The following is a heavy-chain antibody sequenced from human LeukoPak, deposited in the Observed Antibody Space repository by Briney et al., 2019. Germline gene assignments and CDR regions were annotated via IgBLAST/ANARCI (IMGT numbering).Heavy chain of an antibody. J-gene: IGHJ4*02. D-gene: IGHD3-10*01. Sequence: PGGSMRLSSAAYGFTFSSYDMHWDRQATGKVLEWVSAIGTAGDTYYPGSVKGRFTISRENAKNSLYLQMNSLRAGDTAVYYCAAMVRGAHYWGQGTLVTVSS. V-gene: IGHV3-13*01. CDR1: GFTFSSYD. CDR3: AAMVRGAHY. CDR2: IGTAGDT.